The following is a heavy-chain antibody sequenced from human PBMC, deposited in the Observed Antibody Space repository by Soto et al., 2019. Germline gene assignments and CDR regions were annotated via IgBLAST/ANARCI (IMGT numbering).Heavy chain of an antibody. CDR1: GFTFSRYG. J-gene: IGHJ3*02. CDR3: ARDEYHDAFDI. Sequence: QVQLVESGGGVVLPGRSLRLSCAASGFTFSRYGMHWVRQAPGKGREWVAGIWYDGSNKYYADSGKGRFTISRDNSKNTLYLQMNSLRAEDTAVYYCARDEYHDAFDIWGQGTMVTVSS. V-gene: IGHV3-33*01. D-gene: IGHD2-2*01. CDR2: IWYDGSNK.